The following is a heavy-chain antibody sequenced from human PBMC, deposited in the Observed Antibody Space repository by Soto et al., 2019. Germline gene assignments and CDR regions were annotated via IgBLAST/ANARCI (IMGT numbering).Heavy chain of an antibody. CDR1: GYTFTSYA. Sequence: GASVKVSCKASGYTFTSYAMHWVRQAPGQRLEWMGWINAGNGNTKYSQKFQGRVTITRDTSTSTAYMELRSLRSEDTAMYYCASGVLKDFVAATYYAEYWGQGTLVTVSS. D-gene: IGHD2-15*01. J-gene: IGHJ4*02. CDR3: ASGVLKDFVAATYYAEY. CDR2: INAGNGNT. V-gene: IGHV1-3*01.